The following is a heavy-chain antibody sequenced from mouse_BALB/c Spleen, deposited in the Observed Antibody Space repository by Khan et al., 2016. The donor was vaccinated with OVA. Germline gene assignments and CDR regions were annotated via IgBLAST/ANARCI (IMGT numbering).Heavy chain of an antibody. CDR1: GYTFTNYW. D-gene: IGHD1-2*01. J-gene: IGHJ3*01. CDR3: APVGRYGWSVVH. CDR2: IHPGGGYT. V-gene: IGHV1-63*02. Sequence: QVRLQQSRTELVRPGTSVKMSCKAAGYTFTNYWIGWVKQRPGHGLEWIGDIHPGGGYTDYNEKFKVKTTLTADAFSSTAYMQHSNLTSADSAVXVCAPVGRYGWSVVHWGQGTLVTVSA.